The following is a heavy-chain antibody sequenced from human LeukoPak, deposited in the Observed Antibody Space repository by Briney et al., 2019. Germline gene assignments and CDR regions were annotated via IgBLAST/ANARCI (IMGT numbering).Heavy chain of an antibody. CDR1: GYTFTSYG. D-gene: IGHD3-22*01. CDR2: ISAYNGNT. J-gene: IGHJ4*02. Sequence: ASVKVSCKASGYTFTSYGISWVRQAPGQGLEWMGLISAYNGNTNYAQKLQGRVTMTTDTSTSTAYMELRSLRSDDTAVYYYARDYYDSSGYYPIDYWGQGTLVTVSS. V-gene: IGHV1-18*01. CDR3: ARDYYDSSGYYPIDY.